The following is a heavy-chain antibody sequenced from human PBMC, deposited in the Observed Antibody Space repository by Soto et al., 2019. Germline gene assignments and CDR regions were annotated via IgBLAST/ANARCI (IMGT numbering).Heavy chain of an antibody. V-gene: IGHV4-30-2*02. Sequence: SETLSLTCAVSGGSISSGGYSWSWIRQPPGKGLEWIGYIYHSGSTYYNPSLKSRVTISVDTSKNQFSLKLSSVTAADTAVYYCARRNSGGWYFGYSGQGTPVTVSS. J-gene: IGHJ4*02. D-gene: IGHD6-19*01. CDR2: IYHSGST. CDR3: ARRNSGGWYFGY. CDR1: GGSISSGGYS.